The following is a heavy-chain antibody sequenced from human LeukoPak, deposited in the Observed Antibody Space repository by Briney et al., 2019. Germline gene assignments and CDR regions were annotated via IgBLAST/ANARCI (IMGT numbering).Heavy chain of an antibody. D-gene: IGHD2-15*01. Sequence: SVKVSCKASGGTFRNYLITWVRQAPGQGLEWMGGIVPVFRSANHAQKFQDRVSITTDESTNTVYMEVSSLRSEDTAVYYCARGGDCSGGTCSFSHYMDVWGKGTTVTVSS. J-gene: IGHJ6*03. CDR1: GGTFRNYL. CDR2: IVPVFRSA. CDR3: ARGGDCSGGTCSFSHYMDV. V-gene: IGHV1-69*05.